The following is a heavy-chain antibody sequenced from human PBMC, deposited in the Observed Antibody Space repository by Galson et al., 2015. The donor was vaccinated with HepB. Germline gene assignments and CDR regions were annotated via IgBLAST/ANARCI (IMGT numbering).Heavy chain of an antibody. J-gene: IGHJ5*02. D-gene: IGHD3-22*01. Sequence: PALVKPTQTLTLTCTFSGFSLSTSGVGVGWIRQPPGKALEWLALIYWDDDKRYSPSLKSRLTITKDTSKNQVVLTMTNMDPVDTATYYCAHARGGDYYDSSGYDNNWFDPWGQGTLVTVSS. CDR2: IYWDDDK. CDR3: AHARGGDYYDSSGYDNNWFDP. CDR1: GFSLSTSGVG. V-gene: IGHV2-5*02.